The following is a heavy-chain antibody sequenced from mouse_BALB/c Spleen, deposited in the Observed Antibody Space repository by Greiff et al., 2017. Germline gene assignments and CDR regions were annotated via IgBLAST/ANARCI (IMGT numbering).Heavy chain of an antibody. CDR3: ARDPHYGSSYWYFDV. CDR2: ISYDGSN. D-gene: IGHD1-1*01. V-gene: IGHV3-6*02. Sequence: EVKLQESGPGLVKPSQSLSLTCSVTGYSITSGYYWNWIRQFPGNKLEWMGYISYDGSNNYNPSLKNRISITRDTSKNQFFLKLNSVTTEDTATYYCARDPHYGSSYWYFDVWGAGTTVTVSS. CDR1: GYSITSGYY. J-gene: IGHJ1*01.